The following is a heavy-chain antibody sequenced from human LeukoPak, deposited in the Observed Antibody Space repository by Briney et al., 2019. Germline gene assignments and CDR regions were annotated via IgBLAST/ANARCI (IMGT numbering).Heavy chain of an antibody. Sequence: GGSLRLSCAASGFTFSTYVMSWVRQAPGKGLEWVSAISGSGGSTDYADSVKGRFTISRDNSKNTLYLQMNSLRAEDTAVYYCARGGEYYDILTGFYYYYGMDVWGQGTTVTVSS. D-gene: IGHD3-9*01. J-gene: IGHJ6*02. CDR1: GFTFSTYV. CDR2: ISGSGGST. CDR3: ARGGEYYDILTGFYYYYGMDV. V-gene: IGHV3-23*01.